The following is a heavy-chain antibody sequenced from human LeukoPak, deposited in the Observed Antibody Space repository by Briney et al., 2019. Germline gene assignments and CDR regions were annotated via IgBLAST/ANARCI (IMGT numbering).Heavy chain of an antibody. CDR2: IRSKAYGGTT. J-gene: IGHJ4*02. V-gene: IGHV3-49*03. CDR1: GFTFGDYA. D-gene: IGHD6-6*01. CDR3: TRARSPYSSSSDY. Sequence: PGGSLRLSCTASGFTFGDYAMSWFRQAPGKGLEWVGFIRSKAYGGTTEYAASVKGRFTISRDDSKSTAYLQMNSLKTEDTAVYYCTRARSPYSSSSDYWGQGTLVTVSS.